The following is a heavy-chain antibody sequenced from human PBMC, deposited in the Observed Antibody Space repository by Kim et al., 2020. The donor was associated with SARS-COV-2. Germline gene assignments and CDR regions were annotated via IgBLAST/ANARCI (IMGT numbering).Heavy chain of an antibody. CDR3: ARDPYGGNLPYYYYGMDV. D-gene: IGHD2-21*02. CDR2: ISAYNGNT. Sequence: ASVKVSCKASGYTFTSYGISWVRQAPGQGLEWMGWISAYNGNTNYAQKLQGRVTMTTDTSTSTAYMELRSLRSDDTAVYYCARDPYGGNLPYYYYGMDVWGQGTTVTVSS. J-gene: IGHJ6*02. CDR1: GYTFTSYG. V-gene: IGHV1-18*01.